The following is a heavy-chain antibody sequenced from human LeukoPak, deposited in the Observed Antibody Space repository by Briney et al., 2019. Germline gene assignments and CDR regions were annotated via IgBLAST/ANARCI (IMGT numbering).Heavy chain of an antibody. CDR1: GGSISNYY. CDR3: ARDRGFYYYYMDV. D-gene: IGHD1-26*01. V-gene: IGHV4-59*01. Sequence: PSETLSLTCTVSGGSISNYYWSWIRQPPGKGLEWIGYIYYSGSTNYNPSLKSRVTISVDTSKNQFSLKLRSVTAADTAVYYCARDRGFYYYYMDVWGKGTTVTVSS. CDR2: IYYSGST. J-gene: IGHJ6*03.